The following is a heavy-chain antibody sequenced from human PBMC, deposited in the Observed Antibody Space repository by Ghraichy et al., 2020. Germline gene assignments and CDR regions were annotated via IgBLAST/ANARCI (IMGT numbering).Heavy chain of an antibody. CDR3: AKVTIFGVVIIKEGDYYYMDV. CDR2: ISGSGGST. V-gene: IGHV3-23*01. Sequence: GGSLRLSCAASGFTFSSYAMSWVRQAPGKGLEWVSAISGSGGSTYYADSVKGRFTISRDNSKNTLYLQMNSLRAWDTAVYYCAKVTIFGVVIIKEGDYYYMDVWGKGTTVTVSS. CDR1: GFTFSSYA. D-gene: IGHD3-3*01. J-gene: IGHJ6*03.